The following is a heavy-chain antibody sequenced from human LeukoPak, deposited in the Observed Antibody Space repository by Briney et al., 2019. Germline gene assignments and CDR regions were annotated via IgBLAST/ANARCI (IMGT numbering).Heavy chain of an antibody. J-gene: IGHJ4*02. D-gene: IGHD6-19*01. Sequence: ASVKVSCKASGYTFTSYYMHTVRQAPGQGLEWMGIINPSGGSTNYAQKFQGRVTMNRDMSTSTVYMELSSLRSEDTAVYYCARDGVAGVYYFDYWGQGTLVTVSS. CDR3: ARDGVAGVYYFDY. CDR2: INPSGGST. V-gene: IGHV1-46*01. CDR1: GYTFTSYY.